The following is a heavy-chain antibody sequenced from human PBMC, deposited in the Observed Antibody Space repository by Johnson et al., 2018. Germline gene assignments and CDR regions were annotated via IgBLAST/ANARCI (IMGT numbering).Heavy chain of an antibody. V-gene: IGHV3-74*01. Sequence: VQLVQSGGGFVQPGGSLRLSCAASGFPFSSYWMHWVRQAPGTGLVWVSRINSDGRSPIYADSVKGRFTISRDKSQNTLYLKMNSLRAEDTAVYYSARDSNWGYWGQGTLVTVSS. CDR3: ARDSNWGY. D-gene: IGHD7-27*01. CDR1: GFPFSSYW. CDR2: INSDGRSP. J-gene: IGHJ4*02.